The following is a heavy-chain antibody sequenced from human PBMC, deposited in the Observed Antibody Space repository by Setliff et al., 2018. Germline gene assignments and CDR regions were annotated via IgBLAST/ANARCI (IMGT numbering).Heavy chain of an antibody. D-gene: IGHD5-12*01. J-gene: IGHJ2*01. Sequence: GGSLRLSCEASGFTFSSYTMTWVRQAPGEGLEWVSGISARTGLTYYADSVKGRFTMSRDISKNTVYLHMTSLRAEDTAMYYCAKGGMVATYWTYCYFDLWGRGTLVTVS. CDR3: AKGGMVATYWTYCYFDL. CDR1: GFTFSSYT. V-gene: IGHV3-23*01. CDR2: ISARTGLT.